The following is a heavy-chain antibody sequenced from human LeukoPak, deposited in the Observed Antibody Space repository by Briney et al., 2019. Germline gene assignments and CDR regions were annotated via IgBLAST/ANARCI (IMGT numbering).Heavy chain of an antibody. V-gene: IGHV4-39*01. CDR2: ISDSGNT. CDR1: GGSISSRSYY. J-gene: IGHJ4*02. D-gene: IGHD4-11*01. CDR3: ARVADYSNRYYFDY. Sequence: SETLSLTCTVSGGSISSRSYYWGWIRQPPGKGLEWIGKISDSGNTYYSPSLRSRVTISIDMSKNQFSLKLSSVTATDTAVYYCARVADYSNRYYFDYWGQGTLVTVSS.